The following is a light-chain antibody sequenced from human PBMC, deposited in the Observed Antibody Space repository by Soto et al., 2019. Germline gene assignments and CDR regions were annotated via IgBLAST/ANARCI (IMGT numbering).Light chain of an antibody. Sequence: DIQMTQSPSSLSASVGDRVTITCRASQGITKDLAWYQQKPGKVPKLLIYAASTLQSGVPSRFSGSGFGTDFTLTISSLQPEDVATYYCQKDNSALWAFGQGTKVEIK. CDR1: QGITKD. V-gene: IGKV1-27*01. J-gene: IGKJ1*01. CDR3: QKDNSALWA. CDR2: AAS.